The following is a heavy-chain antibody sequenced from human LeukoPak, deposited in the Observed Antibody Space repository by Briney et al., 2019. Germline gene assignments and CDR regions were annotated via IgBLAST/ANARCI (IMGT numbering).Heavy chain of an antibody. J-gene: IGHJ4*02. V-gene: IGHV3-30*02. CDR2: IRYDGSNK. Sequence: GRSLRLSCAASGFTFSSYGMHWVRQAPGKGLEWVALIRYDGSNKYYADSVKGRFTISRDNSKNTLYVQMNSLRDEDTAVYYCAKADTITTYFDYWGQGTLVTVSS. CDR1: GFTFSSYG. CDR3: AKADTITTYFDY. D-gene: IGHD1-1*01.